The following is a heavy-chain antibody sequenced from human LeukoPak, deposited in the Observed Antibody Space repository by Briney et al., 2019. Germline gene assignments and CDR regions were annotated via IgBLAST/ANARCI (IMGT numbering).Heavy chain of an antibody. CDR3: AKDAIVTTPGEAFGI. Sequence: PGGSLRLSCAASGFTFSSYAMSWVRQAPGKGLEWVSGVSSSGDRTYYADSVKGRFTISRDNSKNTLYLQMNSLRAEDTAVYYCAKDAIVTTPGEAFGIWGQGTMVTVSS. V-gene: IGHV3-23*01. J-gene: IGHJ3*02. CDR2: VSSSGDRT. D-gene: IGHD4-11*01. CDR1: GFTFSSYA.